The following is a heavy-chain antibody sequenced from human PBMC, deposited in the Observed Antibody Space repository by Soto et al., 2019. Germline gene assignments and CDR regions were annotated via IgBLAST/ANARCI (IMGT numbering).Heavy chain of an antibody. D-gene: IGHD3-3*01. CDR3: SRGGHYGHSMI. CDR2: IAFPGHT. CDR1: GDSVSGGGYY. V-gene: IGHV4-61*08. Sequence: QVQLQESGPGLVKPSETLSLICTVSGDSVSGGGYYWTWIRPPPGKGLEWIGYIAFPGHTTYNPSLRSRVTIAMHTSKNQFSLKLTSATAADTALYYCSRGGHYGHSMICGQGTLVTVSS. J-gene: IGHJ4*02.